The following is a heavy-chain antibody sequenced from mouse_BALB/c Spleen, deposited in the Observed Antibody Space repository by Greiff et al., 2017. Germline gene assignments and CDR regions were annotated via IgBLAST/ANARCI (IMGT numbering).Heavy chain of an antibody. CDR1: GYTFTSYW. CDR3: TRGDSNYLDY. Sequence: QVQLQQPGAELVKPGASVKMSCKASGYTFTSYWMHWVKQRPGQGLEWIGVIDPSDSYTSYNQKFKGKATLTVDTSSSTAYMQLSSLTSEDSAVYYCTRGDSNYLDYWGQGTTLTVSS. D-gene: IGHD2-5*01. J-gene: IGHJ2*01. V-gene: IGHV1S127*01. CDR2: IDPSDSYT.